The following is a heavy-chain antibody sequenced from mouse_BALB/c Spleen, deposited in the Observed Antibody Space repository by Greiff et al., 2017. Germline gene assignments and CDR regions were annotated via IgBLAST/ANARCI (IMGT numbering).Heavy chain of an antibody. CDR3: ARVLGSSYDY. Sequence: EVNLVESGGGLVKPGGSLKLSCAASGFTFSSYAMSWVRQTPEKRLEWVASISSGGSTYYPDSVKGRFTISRDNARNILYLQMSSLRSEDTAMYYCARVLGSSYDYWGQGTTLTVSS. CDR1: GFTFSSYA. CDR2: ISSGGST. J-gene: IGHJ2*01. D-gene: IGHD1-1*01. V-gene: IGHV5-6-5*01.